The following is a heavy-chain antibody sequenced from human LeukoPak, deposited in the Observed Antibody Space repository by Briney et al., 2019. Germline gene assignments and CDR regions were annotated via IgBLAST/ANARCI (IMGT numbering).Heavy chain of an antibody. J-gene: IGHJ4*02. CDR2: ISSSSSYI. Sequence: GGSLRLSCAASGFTFSSYSMNWVRQAPGKGLEWVSSISSSSSYIYYADSVKGRFTISRDNAKNSLYLQMNSLRAEDTAVYYCARGGIAARPTDYWGQGTLVTVSS. CDR3: ARGGIAARPTDY. D-gene: IGHD6-6*01. CDR1: GFTFSSYS. V-gene: IGHV3-21*01.